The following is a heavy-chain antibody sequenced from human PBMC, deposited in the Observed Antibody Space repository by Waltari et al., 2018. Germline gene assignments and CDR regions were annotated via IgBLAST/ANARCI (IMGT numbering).Heavy chain of an antibody. Sequence: QVQLVESGGGVVQPGGSLRLSCAASGFTFSSHGMHWVRQAPGKGLEWVAFIRHDGTKKYSADSVKGRFTISRDNSKNTLYLQMNSLRAEDTAVYYCAKEGGLFAGYGSFDYGGQGTLVTVSS. J-gene: IGHJ4*02. CDR1: GFTFSSHG. CDR3: AKEGGLFAGYGSFDY. D-gene: IGHD5-18*01. CDR2: IRHDGTKK. V-gene: IGHV3-30*02.